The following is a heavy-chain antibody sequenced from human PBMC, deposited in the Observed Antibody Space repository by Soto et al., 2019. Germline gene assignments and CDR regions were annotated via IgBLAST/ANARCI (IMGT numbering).Heavy chain of an antibody. CDR1: GFTFSTYW. V-gene: IGHV3-7*03. D-gene: IGHD6-13*01. Sequence: EVQLVESGGGLVQPGGSLRLSCAASGFTFSTYWMSWVRQAPGKGLEWVANIKQDGSEKYYVDSVKGRFTISRDNAKNSLFLQMNSLTAEDTAVYYCARELGIGSSSWWGQGTLVTVSS. CDR3: ARELGIGSSSW. CDR2: IKQDGSEK. J-gene: IGHJ4*02.